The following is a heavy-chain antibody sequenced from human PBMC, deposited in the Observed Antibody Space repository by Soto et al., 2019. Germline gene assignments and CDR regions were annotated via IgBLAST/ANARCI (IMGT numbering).Heavy chain of an antibody. D-gene: IGHD3-22*01. V-gene: IGHV1-18*01. Sequence: QIQLVQSGGEMKKSGASVKVSCKASGYSFDRYGISWVRQAPGQRPERMGWISADNGDTRFSQKVQGRLTLTTDTSTNTAYMDLRSLSSDDTAVYYCARDRSYYYETSGYPFDYWGQGTQVTVSS. CDR2: ISADNGDT. CDR1: GYSFDRYG. J-gene: IGHJ4*02. CDR3: ARDRSYYYETSGYPFDY.